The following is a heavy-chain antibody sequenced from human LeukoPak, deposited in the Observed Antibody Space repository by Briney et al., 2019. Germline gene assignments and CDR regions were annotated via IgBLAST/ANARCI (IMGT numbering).Heavy chain of an antibody. Sequence: GGSLRLSCAASGFTVSSNYMSWVRQAPGKGLEWVSVIYSGGSTYYADSVKGRFTISRDNSKNTLYLQMNSLRAEDTAVYYCAALRFLEWLLSGGMDVWGQGTTVTVSS. D-gene: IGHD3-3*01. J-gene: IGHJ6*02. CDR3: AALRFLEWLLSGGMDV. CDR1: GFTVSSNY. CDR2: IYSGGST. V-gene: IGHV3-66*01.